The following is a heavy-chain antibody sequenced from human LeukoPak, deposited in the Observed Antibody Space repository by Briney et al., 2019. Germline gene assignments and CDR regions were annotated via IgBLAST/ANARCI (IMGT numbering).Heavy chain of an antibody. D-gene: IGHD3-9*01. J-gene: IGHJ4*02. Sequence: GSLRLSCAASGFTFSNYAMTWVRQAPGMGLEWVSAISGSGGSTYYADSVKGRFTISRDNSKNTLYLQMNSLRAEDTAVYYCATRGDILTGYPYYFDNWGQGTLVTVSS. CDR3: ATRGDILTGYPYYFDN. CDR1: GFTFSNYA. V-gene: IGHV3-23*01. CDR2: ISGSGGST.